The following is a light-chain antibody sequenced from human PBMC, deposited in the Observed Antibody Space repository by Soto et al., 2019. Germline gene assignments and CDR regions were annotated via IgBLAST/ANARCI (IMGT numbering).Light chain of an antibody. CDR3: QQRASWPPFT. CDR2: DAF. CDR1: ENIRTS. J-gene: IGKJ4*01. Sequence: EVILTQFPATLSTSPGESATLSCRASENIRTSLAWYQHRPGQTPRLLIHDAFNRATGIPPRFSGGGSGTDFTLTISGLEPEDFAVYYCQQRASWPPFTFGGGTKVDIK. V-gene: IGKV3-11*01.